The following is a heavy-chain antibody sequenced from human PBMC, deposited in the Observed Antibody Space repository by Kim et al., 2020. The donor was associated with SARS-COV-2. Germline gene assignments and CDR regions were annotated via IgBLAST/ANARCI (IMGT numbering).Heavy chain of an antibody. Sequence: SETLSLTCVLSGGSVSHSNYYWGWIRQSPGQGPEWIGSVYYSGNAYYNPSLKSRVTVSIDTSKNQFSLRMTSLTAADTAVYFCVRCSRTYYSDFDSWGQGVLVTVSS. V-gene: IGHV4-39*07. J-gene: IGHJ4*02. CDR1: GGSVSHSNYY. CDR2: VYYSGNA. CDR3: VRCSRTYYSDFDS. D-gene: IGHD2-15*01.